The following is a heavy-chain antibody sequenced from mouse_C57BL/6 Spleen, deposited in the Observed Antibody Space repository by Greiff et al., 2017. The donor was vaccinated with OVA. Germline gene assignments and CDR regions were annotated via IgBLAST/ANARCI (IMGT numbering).Heavy chain of an antibody. D-gene: IGHD2-5*01. CDR1: GFTFSDYG. CDR2: ISSGSSTI. J-gene: IGHJ3*01. V-gene: IGHV5-17*01. Sequence: EVKVEESGGGLVKPGGSLKLSCAASGFTFSDYGMHWVRQAPEKGLEWVAYISSGSSTIYYADTVKGRFTISRDNAKNTLFLQMTSLRSEDTAMYYCARDYSNYEAWFAYWGQGTLVTVSA. CDR3: ARDYSNYEAWFAY.